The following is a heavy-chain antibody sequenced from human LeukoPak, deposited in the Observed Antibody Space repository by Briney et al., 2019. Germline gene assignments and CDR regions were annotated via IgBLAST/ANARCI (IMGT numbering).Heavy chain of an antibody. CDR2: ISGSGGGT. CDR3: AKGGASSPYTYIDV. CDR1: GITLSNYG. V-gene: IGHV3-23*01. D-gene: IGHD6-6*01. J-gene: IGHJ6*04. Sequence: EGSLRLSCAVSGITLSNYGMSWVRQAPGKGLEWVAGISGSGGGTNYADSVKGRFTISRDNPKNTLYLQMNSLRADDTAVYHCAKGGASSPYTYIDVWGKGTTVIVSS.